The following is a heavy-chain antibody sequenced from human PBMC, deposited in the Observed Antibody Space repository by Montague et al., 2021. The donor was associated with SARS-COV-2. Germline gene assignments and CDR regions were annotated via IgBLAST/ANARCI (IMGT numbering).Heavy chain of an antibody. CDR1: VGSISNYY. D-gene: IGHD2-21*02. CDR2: IYDSGSA. CDR3: ARAYCGGDCHVGP. V-gene: IGHV4-59*01. J-gene: IGHJ5*02. Sequence: SETLSLTCTVSVGSISNYYWTWIRQPPGKGLEWIGYIYDSGSANSNPSLKSRSTISVDTSNNQFSLRLSSVTAADTAGYYCARAYCGGDCHVGPWGQGILVTVSS.